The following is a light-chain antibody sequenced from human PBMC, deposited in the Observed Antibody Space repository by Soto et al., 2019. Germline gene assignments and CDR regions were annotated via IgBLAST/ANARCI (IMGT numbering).Light chain of an antibody. V-gene: IGLV2-14*01. CDR2: EVS. CDR3: SSYTSSSTLYV. J-gene: IGLJ1*01. Sequence: QSVLTQPASVSGSPGQSITISCTGTSSDVGDYNYVSWYQQHPSKAPKLMIYEVSNRPSGVSNRFSGSKSGNTASLTISGLQAEDEADYYCSSYTSSSTLYVFGTGTKLTVL. CDR1: SSDVGDYNY.